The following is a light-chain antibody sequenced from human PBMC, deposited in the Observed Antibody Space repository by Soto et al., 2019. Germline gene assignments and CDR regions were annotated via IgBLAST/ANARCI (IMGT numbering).Light chain of an antibody. J-gene: IGKJ1*01. CDR3: QHYSNWPPWT. CDR2: GAS. Sequence: EVVMTQSPATLSVSPGERVTLSCRASVSISSNLAWYQQKPGLPPRLLIYGASARAAGIPARFSGSGSGTEFTLPISSLQSEDFVLYYCQHYSNWPPWTFGQGTRVDIK. CDR1: VSISSN. V-gene: IGKV3-15*01.